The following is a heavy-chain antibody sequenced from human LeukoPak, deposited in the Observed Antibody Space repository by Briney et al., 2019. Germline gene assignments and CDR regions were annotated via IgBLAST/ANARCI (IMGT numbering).Heavy chain of an antibody. CDR3: ATSTVTMEGNWYYGMDV. V-gene: IGHV3-23*01. CDR1: GFTFSSYA. CDR2: ISGSGGST. Sequence: GGSLRLSCAASGFTFSSYAMSWVRQAPGKGLEWVSAISGSGGSTYYADSVKGRFTISRDNSKNTLYLQMNSLRAEDTAVYYCATSTVTMEGNWYYGMDVWGQGTTVTVSS. J-gene: IGHJ6*02. D-gene: IGHD4-17*01.